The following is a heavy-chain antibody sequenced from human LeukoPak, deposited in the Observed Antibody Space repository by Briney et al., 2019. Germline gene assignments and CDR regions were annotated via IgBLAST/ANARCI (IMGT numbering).Heavy chain of an antibody. CDR3: ARGGPYCSSTSCSYYFDY. CDR1: GGTFSSYA. D-gene: IGHD2-2*01. Sequence: ASVKVSCKASGGTFSSYAISWVRQAPGQGLKWMGGIIPIFGTANYAQKFQGRVTITADESTSTAYMELSSLRSEDTAVYYCARGGPYCSSTSCSYYFDYWGQGTLVTVSS. V-gene: IGHV1-69*13. J-gene: IGHJ4*02. CDR2: IIPIFGTA.